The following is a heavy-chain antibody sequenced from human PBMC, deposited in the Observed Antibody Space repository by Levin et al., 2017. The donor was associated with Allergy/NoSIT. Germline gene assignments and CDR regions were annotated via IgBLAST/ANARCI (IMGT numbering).Heavy chain of an antibody. D-gene: IGHD6-19*01. CDR1: GFTASSKY. J-gene: IGHJ3*02. Sequence: GESLKISCAASGFTASSKYMTWVRQAPGKGLEWVSVIYSDGSTYYADSVKGRFTISRDNSKNTLYLQMNSLRAEDTAVYYCARVIAMAGTAFDIWGQGTMVTVSS. CDR2: IYSDGST. CDR3: ARVIAMAGTAFDI. V-gene: IGHV3-53*01.